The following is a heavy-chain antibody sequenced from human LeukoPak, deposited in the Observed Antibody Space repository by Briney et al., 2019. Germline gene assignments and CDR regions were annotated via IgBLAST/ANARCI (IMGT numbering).Heavy chain of an antibody. Sequence: PGGSLRLSCAASGFTFSSYAMSWVRQAPGKGLEWVSAISGSGGSTYYADSVKGRFTISRDNSKNTLFLQMNSLRAEDTAVYFCAKDLGATFPGDYWGQGTLVTVSS. V-gene: IGHV3-23*01. CDR2: ISGSGGST. J-gene: IGHJ4*02. CDR1: GFTFSSYA. D-gene: IGHD1-26*01. CDR3: AKDLGATFPGDY.